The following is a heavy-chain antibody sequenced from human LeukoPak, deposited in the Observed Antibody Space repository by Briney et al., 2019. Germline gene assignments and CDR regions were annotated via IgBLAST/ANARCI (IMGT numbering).Heavy chain of an antibody. CDR3: ARDGLESGGIDY. D-gene: IGHD3-16*01. V-gene: IGHV3-30*01. CDR2: ISYDGSNK. Sequence: GGSLRLSCEASGFTFSSYAMHWVRQAPGKGLEWVAVISYDGSNKYYADSVKGRFTISRDNSKNTLYLQMNSLRAEDTAVYYCARDGLESGGIDYWGQGTLVTVSS. CDR1: GFTFSSYA. J-gene: IGHJ4*02.